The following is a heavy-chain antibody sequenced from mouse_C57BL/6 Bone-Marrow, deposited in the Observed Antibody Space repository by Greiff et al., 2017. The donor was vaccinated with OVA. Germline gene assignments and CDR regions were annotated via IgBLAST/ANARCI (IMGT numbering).Heavy chain of an antibody. Sequence: QVQLQQSGAELVRPGASVTLSCKASGYTFTDYEMHWVKQTPVHGLEWIGAIDPETGGTAYNQKFKGKAILTADKSSSTAYMELRSLTSVDSAVYYCTRGGWLLPCLAYWGQGTLVTVSA. CDR1: GYTFTDYE. V-gene: IGHV1-15*01. CDR2: IDPETGGT. D-gene: IGHD2-3*01. CDR3: TRGGWLLPCLAY. J-gene: IGHJ3*01.